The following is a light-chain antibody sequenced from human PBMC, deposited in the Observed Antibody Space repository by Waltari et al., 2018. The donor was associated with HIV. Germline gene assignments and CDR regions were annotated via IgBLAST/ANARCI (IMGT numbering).Light chain of an antibody. V-gene: IGKV1-16*02. Sequence: DIQLTQSPSSLSASVGDRVTIACRASHDISTHLAWFQQKPGEAPKALIYDASRLQTGVPPKFSGSGSGTEFTLTISSLQPEDFATYFCQQYHTYPRTFGQGTKVDIK. CDR3: QQYHTYPRT. J-gene: IGKJ1*01. CDR2: DAS. CDR1: HDISTH.